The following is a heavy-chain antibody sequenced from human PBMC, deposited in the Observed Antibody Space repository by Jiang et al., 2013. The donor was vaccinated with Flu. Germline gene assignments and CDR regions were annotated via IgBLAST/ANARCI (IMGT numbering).Heavy chain of an antibody. D-gene: IGHD3-3*01. CDR3: AKDAADRDDFAAYYFDY. V-gene: IGHV3-30*18. CDR2: ISYDGSNK. CDR1: GFTFSSYG. J-gene: IGHJ4*02. Sequence: GVVQPGRSLRLSCAASGFTFSSYGMHWVRQAPGKGLEWVAVISYDGSNKYYADSVKGRFTISRDNSKNTLYLQMNSLRAEDTAVYYCAKDAADRDDFAAYYFDYWGQGTLVTVSS.